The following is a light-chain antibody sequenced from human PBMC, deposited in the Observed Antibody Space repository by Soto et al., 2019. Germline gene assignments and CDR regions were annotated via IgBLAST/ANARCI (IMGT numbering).Light chain of an antibody. Sequence: EIVLTQSPATLSLSPGERATLSCRASQSVSSYLAWYQQKPGQAPRLLIYAASNRATGIPARFSGSGSGTDFTLTISSLEPDDFAVYYCQQRSDWPSTFGGGTKVQIK. J-gene: IGKJ4*01. CDR1: QSVSSY. CDR2: AAS. CDR3: QQRSDWPST. V-gene: IGKV3-11*01.